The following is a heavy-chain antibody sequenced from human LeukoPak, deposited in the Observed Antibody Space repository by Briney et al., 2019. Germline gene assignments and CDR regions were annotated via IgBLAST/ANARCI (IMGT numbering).Heavy chain of an antibody. D-gene: IGHD6-19*01. Sequence: GRSLRLSCAFSGFSVSSFGMSWVRQAPGQGLDWISAISLNGETTWYADSVKGRFTISRDNSKNTLYLHLTSLRAEDTAVYYCAQGFSSGWYPYWGQGSLVSVSS. V-gene: IGHV3-23*01. J-gene: IGHJ4*02. CDR1: GFSVSSFG. CDR2: ISLNGETT. CDR3: AQGFSSGWYPY.